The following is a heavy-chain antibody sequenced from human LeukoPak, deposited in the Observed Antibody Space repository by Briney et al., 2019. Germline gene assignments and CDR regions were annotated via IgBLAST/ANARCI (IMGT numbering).Heavy chain of an antibody. CDR1: GYTFTSYY. D-gene: IGHD2-2*01. J-gene: IGHJ3*02. CDR2: IDPSGGST. CDR3: ARDIIVVVPAAIVLNAFDI. V-gene: IGHV1-46*01. Sequence: GASVKVSCKASGYTFTSYYMHWVRQAPGQGLEWVGIIDPSGGSTSYAQNFQGRVTMTRDTSTSTAYMELRSLRSDDTAVYYCARDIIVVVPAAIVLNAFDIWGQGTMVTVSS.